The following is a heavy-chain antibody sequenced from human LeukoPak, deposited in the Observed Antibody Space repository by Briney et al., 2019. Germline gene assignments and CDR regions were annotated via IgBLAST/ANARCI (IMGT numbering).Heavy chain of an antibody. V-gene: IGHV4-59*01. D-gene: IGHD3-10*01. J-gene: IGHJ4*02. CDR2: IYYSGST. CDR1: GGSISSYY. CDR3: ARDRGVFDY. Sequence: PSETLSLTCTVSGGSISSYYWSWIRQPPGKGLEWIGYIYYSGSTNYNPSLKSRVTISVDTSKNQFSLKLSSVTATDTAVYYCARDRGVFDYWGQGTLVTVSS.